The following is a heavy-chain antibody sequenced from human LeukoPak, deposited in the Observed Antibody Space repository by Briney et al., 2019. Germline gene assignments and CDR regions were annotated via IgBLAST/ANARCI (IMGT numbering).Heavy chain of an antibody. CDR3: AGEIRRYYYDSSGYYQLDY. J-gene: IGHJ4*02. V-gene: IGHV3-20*04. CDR1: GFTFSSYA. Sequence: PGGSLRLSCAASGFTFSSYAMSWVRQAPGKGLEWVSGINWNGGSTGYADSVKGRFTISRDNAKNSLYLQMNSLRAEDTALYYCAGEIRRYYYDSSGYYQLDYWGQGTLDTVSS. D-gene: IGHD3-22*01. CDR2: INWNGGST.